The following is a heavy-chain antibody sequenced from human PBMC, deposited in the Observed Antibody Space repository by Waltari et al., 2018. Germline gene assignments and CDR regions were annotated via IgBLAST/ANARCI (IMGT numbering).Heavy chain of an antibody. CDR2: IIPIFGTA. CDR1: GGTFSSYA. J-gene: IGHJ6*02. CDR3: ARDQGAAAGRNNYYYGMDV. V-gene: IGHV1-69*01. Sequence: QVQLVQSGAEVKKPGSSVKVSCKASGGTFSSYAISWVRQAPGQGLEWMGGIIPIFGTANYAQKFQGRVTITADESTSTAYMELSSLRSEDTAVYYCARDQGAAAGRNNYYYGMDVWGQGTTVTVSS. D-gene: IGHD6-13*01.